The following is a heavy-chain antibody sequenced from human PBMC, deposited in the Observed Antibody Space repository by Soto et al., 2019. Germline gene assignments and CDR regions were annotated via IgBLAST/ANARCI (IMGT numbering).Heavy chain of an antibody. J-gene: IGHJ4*02. Sequence: PSVKVSCKASGGTYNTFAISWVRQAPGQGLEWMGGIIPVLGPAFYAQKFQGRVTITADKSTTTAYLELTSLRSEDTAVYYCVRAAKRYFDYWGQGTLVTVSS. CDR3: VRAAKRYFDY. CDR2: IIPVLGPA. CDR1: GGTYNTFA. V-gene: IGHV1-69*10.